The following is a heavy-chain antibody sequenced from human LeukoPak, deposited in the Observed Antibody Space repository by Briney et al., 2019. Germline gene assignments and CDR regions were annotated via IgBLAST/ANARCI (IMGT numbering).Heavy chain of an antibody. D-gene: IGHD2-2*01. CDR1: GGTFSSYA. CDR2: IIPIFGTA. Sequence: ASVKVSCKASGGTFSSYAISWVRQAPGQGLEWMGGIIPIFGTANYAQKFQGRVTITADESTSTAYMELSSLRSEDTAVYYCAREICSSTSCYANYYYDMDVWGQGTTVTVSS. J-gene: IGHJ6*02. CDR3: AREICSSTSCYANYYYDMDV. V-gene: IGHV1-69*13.